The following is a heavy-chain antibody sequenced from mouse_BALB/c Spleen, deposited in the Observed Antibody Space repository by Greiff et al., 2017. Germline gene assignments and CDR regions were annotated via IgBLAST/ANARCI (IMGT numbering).Heavy chain of an antibody. V-gene: IGHV14-3*02. CDR1: GFNIKDTY. J-gene: IGHJ2*01. D-gene: IGHD4-1*01. CDR2: IDPANGNT. Sequence: EVKLQESGAELVKPGASVKLSCTASGFNIKDTYMHWVKQRPEQGLEWIGRIDPANGNTKYDPKFQGKATITADTSSNTAYLQLSSLTSEDTAVYYCASRNWEEDYWGQGTTLTVSS. CDR3: ASRNWEEDY.